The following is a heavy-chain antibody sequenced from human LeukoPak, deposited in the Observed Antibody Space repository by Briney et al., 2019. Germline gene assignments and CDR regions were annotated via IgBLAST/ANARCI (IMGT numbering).Heavy chain of an antibody. CDR1: EFPSRGYL. CDR3: ARDQRYCSSSSCPWEPFVY. D-gene: IGHD2-2*01. CDR2: INQEGSEK. Sequence: PGGPRRLPGTASEFPSRGYLMSGVGQAPGKGLDGLDNINQEGSEKDYVVSVKGRFTISRDNAKNSLSLQMNSLRAEDTAVYYCARDQRYCSSSSCPWEPFVYWGQGTLVTVSS. V-gene: IGHV3-7*05. J-gene: IGHJ4*02.